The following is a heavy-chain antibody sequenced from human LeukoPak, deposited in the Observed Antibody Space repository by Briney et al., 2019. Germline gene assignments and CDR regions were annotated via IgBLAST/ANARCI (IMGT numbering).Heavy chain of an antibody. D-gene: IGHD2-15*01. CDR1: GGSIRSYY. CDR3: ARAISGGSPITASDY. J-gene: IGHJ4*02. Sequence: PSETLSLTCTVSGGSIRSYYWDWIRQPPGKGLEWIGYIYYSGSTSYNPSLKSRVTISVDTSKNQFSLKVSSVTAADTAVYYCARAISGGSPITASDYWGQGTLVTVSS. V-gene: IGHV4-59*08. CDR2: IYYSGST.